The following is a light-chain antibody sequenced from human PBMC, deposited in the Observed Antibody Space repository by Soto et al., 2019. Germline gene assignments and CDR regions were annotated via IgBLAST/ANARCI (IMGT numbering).Light chain of an antibody. J-gene: IGKJ1*01. V-gene: IGKV3-15*01. CDR1: QSVSSN. Sequence: EIVMTQSPATLSVSPGERATLSCRASQSVSSNLAWYQQKPGQAPRLLIYGASTRATGSPARFSGSGSGTEFTLTISSLQDEDVADYYCQQYNNWWTFGQGTKVEIK. CDR2: GAS. CDR3: QQYNNWWT.